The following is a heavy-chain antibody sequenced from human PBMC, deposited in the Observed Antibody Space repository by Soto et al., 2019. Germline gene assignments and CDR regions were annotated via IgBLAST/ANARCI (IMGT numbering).Heavy chain of an antibody. CDR2: INHSGST. CDR1: GGSFSGYY. J-gene: IGHJ4*02. CDR3: AATPRY. D-gene: IGHD2-15*01. Sequence: PSETLSLTCAVYGGSFSGYYWSWIRQPPGKGLEWIGEINHSGSTNYNPSLKSRVTISVDTSKNQFSLKLSSVTTADTAVYYCAATPRYWGQGTRVTVSS. V-gene: IGHV4-34*01.